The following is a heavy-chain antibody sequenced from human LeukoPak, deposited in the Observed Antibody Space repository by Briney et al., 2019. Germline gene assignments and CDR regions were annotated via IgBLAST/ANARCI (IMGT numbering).Heavy chain of an antibody. CDR2: IYYSGST. Sequence: SETLSLTCTASGGSISSHYWSWIRQPPGKGLEWIGYIYYSGSTNYNPSLKSRVTISVDTSKNQFSLKLSSVTAADTAVYYCARREYYDFWSGYYPYYYYYYMDVWGKGTTVTVSS. CDR3: ARREYYDFWSGYYPYYYYYYMDV. CDR1: GGSISSHY. J-gene: IGHJ6*03. V-gene: IGHV4-59*11. D-gene: IGHD3-3*01.